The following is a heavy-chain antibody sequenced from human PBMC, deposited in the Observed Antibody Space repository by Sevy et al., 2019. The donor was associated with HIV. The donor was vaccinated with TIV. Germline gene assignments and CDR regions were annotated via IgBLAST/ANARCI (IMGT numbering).Heavy chain of an antibody. D-gene: IGHD3-16*01. CDR2: ITPFCGSA. J-gene: IGHJ3*01. V-gene: IGHV1-69*13. Sequence: ASVKVSCKASGGTFDTYSISWVRQAPGQGPEWMGGITPFCGSANYAQKFQGRLTITADQSPSTAYLELSNLRSEDTAVYYCARDSDITFGCGDAFDFWGQGTMVTVSS. CDR3: ARDSDITFGCGDAFDF. CDR1: GGTFDTYS.